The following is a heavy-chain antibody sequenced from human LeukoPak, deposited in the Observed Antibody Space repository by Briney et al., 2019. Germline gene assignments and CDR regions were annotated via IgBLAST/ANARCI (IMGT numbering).Heavy chain of an antibody. J-gene: IGHJ3*02. CDR1: GGSISSGDYS. CDR3: AREAPGVGATPSGAFDI. D-gene: IGHD1-26*01. V-gene: IGHV4-30-4*08. Sequence: KPSQTLSLTCTVSGGSISSGDYSWSWIRQPPGKVLEWIGYIYYSGSTYYNPSLKSRVTISVDTSKNQFSLKLSSVTAADTAVYYCAREAPGVGATPSGAFDIWGQGTMVTVSS. CDR2: IYYSGST.